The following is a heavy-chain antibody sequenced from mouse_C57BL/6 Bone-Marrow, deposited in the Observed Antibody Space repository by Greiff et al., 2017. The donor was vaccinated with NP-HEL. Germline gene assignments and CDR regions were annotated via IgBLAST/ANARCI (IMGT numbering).Heavy chain of an antibody. CDR3: AGSSHWYFDV. D-gene: IGHD1-1*01. V-gene: IGHV1-54*01. CDR1: GYAFTNYL. Sequence: VQLQQSGAELVRPGTSVKVSCKASGYAFTNYLIEWVKQRPGQGLEWIGVINPGSGGTNYNEKFKGKATPTADKSSSTAYMQLSSLTSEDSAVYFCAGSSHWYFDVWGTGTTVTVSS. CDR2: INPGSGGT. J-gene: IGHJ1*03.